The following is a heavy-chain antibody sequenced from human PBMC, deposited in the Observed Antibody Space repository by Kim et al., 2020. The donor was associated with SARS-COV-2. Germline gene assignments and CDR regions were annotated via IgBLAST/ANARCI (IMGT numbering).Heavy chain of an antibody. Sequence: GGSLRLSCTASGFTFGDYAMSWFRQAPGKGLEWVGFIRSKAYGGTTEYAASVKGRFTISRDDSKSIAYLQMNSLKTEDTAVYYCTRLTTVTYVPFDYWGQGTLDTVCS. CDR1: GFTFGDYA. J-gene: IGHJ4*02. CDR2: IRSKAYGGTT. V-gene: IGHV3-49*03. CDR3: TRLTTVTYVPFDY. D-gene: IGHD4-17*01.